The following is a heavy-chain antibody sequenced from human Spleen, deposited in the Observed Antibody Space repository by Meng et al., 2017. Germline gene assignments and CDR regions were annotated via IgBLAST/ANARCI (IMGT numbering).Heavy chain of an antibody. CDR3: ARKAGNCVSTTCYSLDF. CDR1: GGISSNCV. CDR2: INAVFGTT. D-gene: IGHD2-2*01. J-gene: IGHJ4*02. Sequence: VQRWRAWAGVVNPGSSVKVSCNAPGGISSNCVIGWARQAPGQGLEWMGGINAVFGTTNDAQKFQGRVTITTDESTSTVYMELTRLTSEDTAVYFCARKAGNCVSTTCYSLDFWGQGTLVTVSS. V-gene: IGHV1-69*05.